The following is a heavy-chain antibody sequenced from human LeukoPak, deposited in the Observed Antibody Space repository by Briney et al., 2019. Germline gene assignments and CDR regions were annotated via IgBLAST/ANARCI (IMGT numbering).Heavy chain of an antibody. CDR3: ARDDYVWGSYRPTHHGFDF. D-gene: IGHD3-16*02. CDR2: IYYSGII. Sequence: SETLSLTCTVSGDSISSHYWSWIRQSPGKGLEWIGYIYYSGIIKYNPSLGSRVTISVDTSKNQSSLMLRSVTAADTAVYYCARDDYVWGSYRPTHHGFDFWGQGTLVTVSS. CDR1: GDSISSHY. J-gene: IGHJ4*02. V-gene: IGHV4-59*11.